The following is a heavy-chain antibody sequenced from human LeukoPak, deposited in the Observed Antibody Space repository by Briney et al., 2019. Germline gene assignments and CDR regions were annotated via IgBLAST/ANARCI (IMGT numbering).Heavy chain of an antibody. CDR1: GFTLSSYW. J-gene: IGHJ6*02. D-gene: IGHD2-15*01. V-gene: IGHV3-7*03. Sequence: PGGSLRLSCAASGFTLSSYWMSWVRQAPGKGLEWVANIKQDGSEKYYVDSVKGRFTISRDNAKNSLYLQMNSLRAEDTALYYCAKAEGSGHYYGMDVWGQGTTVTVSS. CDR3: AKAEGSGHYYGMDV. CDR2: IKQDGSEK.